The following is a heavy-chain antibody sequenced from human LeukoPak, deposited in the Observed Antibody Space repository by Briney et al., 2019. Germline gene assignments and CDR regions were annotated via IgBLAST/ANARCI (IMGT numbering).Heavy chain of an antibody. CDR1: GYTFTGYY. CDR3: ARAQSRSYGSGSKSWFDP. CDR2: INPNSGGT. V-gene: IGHV1-2*04. J-gene: IGHJ5*02. D-gene: IGHD3-10*01. Sequence: ASVKVSCKASGYTFTGYYMHWVRQAPGQGLEWMGWINPNSGGTNYAQKFQGWVTMTRDTSISTAYMELSRLRSDDTAVYYCARAQSRSYGSGSKSWFDPWGQGTLVTVSS.